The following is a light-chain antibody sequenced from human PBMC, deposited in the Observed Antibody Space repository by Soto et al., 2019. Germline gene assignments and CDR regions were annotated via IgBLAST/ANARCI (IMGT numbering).Light chain of an antibody. V-gene: IGLV2-14*03. CDR1: STDIGAYKF. CDR2: DVT. J-gene: IGLJ1*01. Sequence: QSVLTQPASVSASPGQSITISCTGTSTDIGAYKFVSWYQQHPGKAPKLMIYDVTSRPSGVSNRFSGSKSGNTASLIISGLQAEDYSYYYSISYTSYDTYLLGAVPNFAVL. CDR3: ISYTSYDTYL.